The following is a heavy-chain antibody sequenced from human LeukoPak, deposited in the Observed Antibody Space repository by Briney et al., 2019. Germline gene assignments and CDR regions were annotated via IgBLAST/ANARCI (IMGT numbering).Heavy chain of an antibody. V-gene: IGHV4-30-4*01. Sequence: SQTLSLTCTVSGGSISSGDYYWSWIRQPPGKGLEWIGYIYYSGSTYYNPSLKSRVTISVDTSKSQFSLKLSSVTAADTAVYYCARDSLDYGVDYWGQGTLVTVSS. CDR2: IYYSGST. J-gene: IGHJ4*02. CDR1: GGSISSGDYY. D-gene: IGHD4-17*01. CDR3: ARDSLDYGVDY.